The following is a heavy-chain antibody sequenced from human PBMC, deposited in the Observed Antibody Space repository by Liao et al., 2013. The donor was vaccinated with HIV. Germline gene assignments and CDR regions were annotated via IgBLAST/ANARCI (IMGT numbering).Heavy chain of an antibody. CDR3: ARGYSRVYYMDV. Sequence: QVQLQESGPGLVKPSETLSLTCTVSGGSISSYYWSWIRQPAGKRLEWIGRIYSSGTINYNPSLRSRVSISVDLSKNQVYLRLRSVTAADTAVYYCARGYSRVYYMDVWGNGTTVTVSS. V-gene: IGHV4-4*07. D-gene: IGHD3-22*01. CDR1: GGSISSYY. CDR2: IYSSGTI. J-gene: IGHJ6*03.